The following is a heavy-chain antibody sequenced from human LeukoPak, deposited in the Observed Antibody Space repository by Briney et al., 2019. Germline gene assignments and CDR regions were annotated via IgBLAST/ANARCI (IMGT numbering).Heavy chain of an antibody. CDR2: ISAYNGNT. V-gene: IGHV1-18*01. D-gene: IGHD3-22*01. CDR3: ARGYYYYDSSGYS. J-gene: IGHJ4*02. Sequence: ASVKISCKASGYTFTSYGISWVRQATGQGLEWMGWISAYNGNTNYAQKLQGRVTMTTDTSASTAYMELRSLRSDDTAVYYCARGYYYYDSSGYSWGQGTLVTVSS. CDR1: GYTFTSYG.